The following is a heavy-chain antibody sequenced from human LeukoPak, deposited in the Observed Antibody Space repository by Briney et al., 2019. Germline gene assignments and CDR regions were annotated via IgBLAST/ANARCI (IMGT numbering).Heavy chain of an antibody. CDR2: IKSKTDGGTT. Sequence: PGGSLRLSCAASGFTFSNAWMSWVRQAPGKGLEWVGRIKSKTDGGTTDYAAPVKGRFTISRDDSKNTLYLQMNSLRAEDTAVYYCARDPAYIAAAGTSYSSGWYFDYWGQGTLVTVSS. CDR3: ARDPAYIAAAGTSYSSGWYFDY. CDR1: GFTFSNAW. V-gene: IGHV3-15*01. J-gene: IGHJ4*02. D-gene: IGHD6-13*01.